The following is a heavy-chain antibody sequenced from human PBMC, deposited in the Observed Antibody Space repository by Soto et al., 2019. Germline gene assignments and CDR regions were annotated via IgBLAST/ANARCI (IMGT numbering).Heavy chain of an antibody. V-gene: IGHV5-10-1*01. CDR2: IDPSDSYT. CDR1: GYSFTSYW. CDR3: ARHEDDYGYPNYYYGMDV. J-gene: IGHJ6*02. Sequence: GESLKISCKGSGYSFTSYWISWVRQMPGKGLEWMGRIDPSDSYTNYSPSFQGHVTISADKSISTAYLQWSSLKASDTAMYYCARHEDDYGYPNYYYGMDVWGQGTTVTVSS. D-gene: IGHD4-17*01.